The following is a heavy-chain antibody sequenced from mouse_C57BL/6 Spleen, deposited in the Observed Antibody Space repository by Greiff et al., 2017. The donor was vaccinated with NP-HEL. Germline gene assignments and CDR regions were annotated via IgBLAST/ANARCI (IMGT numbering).Heavy chain of an antibody. CDR2: IYPGSGST. J-gene: IGHJ4*01. V-gene: IGHV1-55*01. CDR3: ARDRDYSNYDAMDY. Sequence: QVQLQQPGAELVKPGASVKMSCKASGYTFTSYWITWVKQRPGQGLEWIGDIYPGSGSTNYNEKFKSKATLTVDKSSSTAYMQLSSLTSEDSADYYCARDRDYSNYDAMDYWGQGASVTVSS. D-gene: IGHD2-5*01. CDR1: GYTFTSYW.